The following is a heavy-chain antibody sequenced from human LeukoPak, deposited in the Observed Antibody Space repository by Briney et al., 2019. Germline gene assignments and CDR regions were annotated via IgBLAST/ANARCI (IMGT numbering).Heavy chain of an antibody. J-gene: IGHJ4*02. CDR3: ARHYSSSVTNFDY. CDR1: GASINSYY. D-gene: IGHD6-6*01. Sequence: SETLSLTCTVSGASINSYYWSWIRQPPGKGLEWIAYIYTSGSSNYNPSLKSRVTISVDMSKNQFSLKLSSVNAADTAVYYCARHYSSSVTNFDYWGQGTLVTVSS. V-gene: IGHV4-59*08. CDR2: IYTSGSS.